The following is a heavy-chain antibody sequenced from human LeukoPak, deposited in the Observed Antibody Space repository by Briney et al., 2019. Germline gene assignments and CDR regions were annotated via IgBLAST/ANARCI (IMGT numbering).Heavy chain of an antibody. Sequence: GGSLRLSCAASGFTFSSYSMNWVRQAPGKGLEWVSSISSSSIYYADSLTGRFTISRDNAKNSLYLQRNSLRAEDTAVYYCARDTSDSVGAFDIWGQGTMVTVSS. CDR1: GFTFSSYS. CDR2: ISSSSI. J-gene: IGHJ3*02. V-gene: IGHV3-21*06. CDR3: ARDTSDSVGAFDI. D-gene: IGHD3-16*01.